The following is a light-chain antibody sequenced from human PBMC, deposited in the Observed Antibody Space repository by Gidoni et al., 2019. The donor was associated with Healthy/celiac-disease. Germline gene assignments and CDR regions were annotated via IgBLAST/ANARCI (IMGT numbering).Light chain of an antibody. J-gene: IGKJ5*01. CDR1: QSVSSN. V-gene: IGKV3-15*01. CDR3: QQYNNWPPIP. Sequence: EIVMTQSPATLSVSPGESATLSCRASQSVSSNLAWYQQKPGQAPSLLLYGASTRATGIPARFSGSGSGTEFTLTISSLQSEDFAVYYCQQYNNWPPIPFXQXTRLEIK. CDR2: GAS.